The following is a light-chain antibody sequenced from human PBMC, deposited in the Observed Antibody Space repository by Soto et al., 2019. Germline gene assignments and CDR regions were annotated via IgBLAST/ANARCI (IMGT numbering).Light chain of an antibody. J-gene: IGLJ3*02. CDR3: QSYDDNNWV. Sequence: NFMLTQPHSVSESPGKTVIISCTGSSGSIANNYVQWYQQRPGSAPTTVIYEDNQRPSGVSDRFSGSIDRSSNSASLTISGLKTEDEADYYYQSYDDNNWVFGGGTKLTVL. CDR2: EDN. V-gene: IGLV6-57*02. CDR1: SGSIANNY.